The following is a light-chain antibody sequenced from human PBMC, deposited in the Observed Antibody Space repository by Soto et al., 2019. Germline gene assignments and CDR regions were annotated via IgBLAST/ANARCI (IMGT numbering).Light chain of an antibody. CDR3: SSYATGSTLVL. CDR1: SSDVGGSNH. J-gene: IGLJ3*02. V-gene: IGLV2-14*01. Sequence: QSALTQPASVSGSPGQSITISCTGTSSDVGGSNHVSWYQQHPGKAPKLMIFDVNTRPSGVSNRFSGSKSGNTASLTISGLQAEDEADYYCSSYATGSTLVLFGGGTQLTVL. CDR2: DVN.